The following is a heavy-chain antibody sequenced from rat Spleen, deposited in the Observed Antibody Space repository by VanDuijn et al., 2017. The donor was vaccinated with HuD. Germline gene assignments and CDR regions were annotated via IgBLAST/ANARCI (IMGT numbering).Heavy chain of an antibody. J-gene: IGHJ4*01. V-gene: IGHV5-31*01. CDR1: GFTFNNYW. CDR2: ITNTGGST. CDR3: TRDYGYNYGVMDA. D-gene: IGHD1-9*01. Sequence: EVQLVESGGGLMQPGRSLKLSCVASGFTFNNYWKTWIRQAPGKGLEWVASITNTGGSTYYPDSVKGRFTISRDNAKSTLYLQMNSLRSEDTATYYCTRDYGYNYGVMDAWGQGASVTVSS.